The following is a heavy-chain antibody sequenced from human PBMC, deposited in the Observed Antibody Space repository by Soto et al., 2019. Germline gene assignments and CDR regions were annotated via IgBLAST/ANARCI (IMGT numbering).Heavy chain of an antibody. CDR1: GFTFSSYS. Sequence: GGSLRLSCAASGFTFSSYSMNWVRQAPGKGLEWVSYISSSSSTIYYADSVKGRFTISRDNAKNSLYLQMNSLRAEDTAVYYWAILLYDHSSWSPRPSDYWGQGTLVTVSS. D-gene: IGHD6-13*01. J-gene: IGHJ4*02. CDR2: ISSSSSTI. CDR3: AILLYDHSSWSPRPSDY. V-gene: IGHV3-48*01.